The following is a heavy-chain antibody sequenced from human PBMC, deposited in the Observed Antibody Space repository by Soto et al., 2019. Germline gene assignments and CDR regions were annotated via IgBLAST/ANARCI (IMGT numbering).Heavy chain of an antibody. Sequence: QVQLVESGGGVVQPGRSLRLSCAASGFTFSNYGMHWVSQAPGKGLEWVAGISYDGSNKYYADSVKGRFTISRDNSKDNLYLQMNRRGAEDTALYYCAKKKGYCNGGSCYYMDVWGKGTTVTVSS. D-gene: IGHD2-15*01. J-gene: IGHJ6*03. CDR2: ISYDGSNK. V-gene: IGHV3-30*18. CDR1: GFTFSNYG. CDR3: AKKKGYCNGGSCYYMDV.